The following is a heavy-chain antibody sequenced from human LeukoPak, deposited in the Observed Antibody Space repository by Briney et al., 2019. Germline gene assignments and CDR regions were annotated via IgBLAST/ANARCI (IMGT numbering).Heavy chain of an antibody. V-gene: IGHV3-30-3*01. D-gene: IGHD3-22*01. CDR3: ARGEGDYYDSSGYYTFDY. CDR2: ISYDGSNK. Sequence: PGGSLRLSCAASGFTFSSYAMHWVRQAPGKGLEWVAVISYDGSNKYYADSVKGRFTISRDNSKNTLYLQMNSLRAEDTAVYYCARGEGDYYDSSGYYTFDYWGQGTLVTVSS. CDR1: GFTFSSYA. J-gene: IGHJ4*02.